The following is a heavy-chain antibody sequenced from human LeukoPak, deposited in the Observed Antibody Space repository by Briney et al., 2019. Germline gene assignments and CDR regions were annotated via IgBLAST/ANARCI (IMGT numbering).Heavy chain of an antibody. Sequence: VALVKVSCKASGGTFSSYAISWVRQAPGQGLEWMGGIIPIFGTANYAQKFQGRVTITADESTSTAYMELSSLRSEDTAVYYCARGSGYYPQYYYGMDVWGQGTTVTVSS. D-gene: IGHD3-9*01. CDR2: IIPIFGTA. J-gene: IGHJ6*02. CDR3: ARGSGYYPQYYYGMDV. V-gene: IGHV1-69*13. CDR1: GGTFSSYA.